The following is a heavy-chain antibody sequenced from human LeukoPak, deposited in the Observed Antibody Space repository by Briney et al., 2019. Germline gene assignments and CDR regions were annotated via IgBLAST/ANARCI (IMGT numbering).Heavy chain of an antibody. Sequence: PGGSLRLSCAASGFTFSSYWMAWVRQASGKGLEWLANIKRDGSGKYYVDSVKGRFTISRDNAKNSLYLQMNSLRAEDTAVYYCARAGYNSGYDYWGQGTLVTVSS. D-gene: IGHD6-19*01. CDR3: ARAGYNSGYDY. V-gene: IGHV3-7*05. J-gene: IGHJ4*02. CDR1: GFTFSSYW. CDR2: IKRDGSGK.